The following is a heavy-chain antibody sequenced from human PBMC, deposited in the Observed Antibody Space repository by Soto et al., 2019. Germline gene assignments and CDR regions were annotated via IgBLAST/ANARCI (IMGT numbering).Heavy chain of an antibody. CDR2: ISTSGTT. D-gene: IGHD6-19*01. CDR1: GASISSYF. CDR3: AREAGPDRWFDP. J-gene: IGHJ5*02. V-gene: IGHV4-4*07. Sequence: QVQLQESGPGLVEPSETLSLTCTVSGASISSYFWTWIRQPAGKGLDWIGRISTSGTTNYNPSLQSRVTMSVDTSKNHFSLNLSSVTAADTAVYYCAREAGPDRWFDPWGQGTLVXVSS.